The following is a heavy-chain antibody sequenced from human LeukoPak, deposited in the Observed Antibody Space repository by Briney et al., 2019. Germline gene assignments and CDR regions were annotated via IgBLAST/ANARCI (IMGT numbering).Heavy chain of an antibody. Sequence: PSETLSLTCSVSGASMNGHYWTWIRLSPGKGLEWIGYISDSGSTSYNPSLRSRVIMALEASKTEFSLRLNSVTVADTAVYYCARVFRGAVTSNWFDPWGQGPLVTVSS. CDR3: ARVFRGAVTSNWFDP. V-gene: IGHV4-59*11. J-gene: IGHJ5*02. D-gene: IGHD3-3*01. CDR1: GASMNGHY. CDR2: ISDSGST.